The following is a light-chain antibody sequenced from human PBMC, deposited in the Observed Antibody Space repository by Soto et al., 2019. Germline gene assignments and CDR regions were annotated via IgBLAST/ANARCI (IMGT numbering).Light chain of an antibody. Sequence: EIVMTQFPATLSLSPGERATLSCRASQSVGSNLAWYQQKPGQGPRLLIYGASTRATGISVRFSGSGYGTEFTLTISSLQYEDFVVYYCQHYNPWPGFGQGTKLELK. CDR3: QHYNPWPG. CDR2: GAS. V-gene: IGKV3-15*01. J-gene: IGKJ2*01. CDR1: QSVGSN.